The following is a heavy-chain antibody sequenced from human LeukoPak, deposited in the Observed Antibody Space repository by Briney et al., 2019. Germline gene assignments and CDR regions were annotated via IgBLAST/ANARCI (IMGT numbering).Heavy chain of an antibody. V-gene: IGHV1-69*13. CDR2: IIPIFGTA. Sequence: ASVKVSCKASGGTLSRYAISWVRQAPGQGLEWMGGIIPIFGTANYAQKFQGRVTITADESSTTAYMELSGLRSEDTAVYYCATDASIYDSRGYYYLWWGQGTLVTVSS. D-gene: IGHD3-22*01. J-gene: IGHJ4*02. CDR3: ATDASIYDSRGYYYLW. CDR1: GGTLSRYA.